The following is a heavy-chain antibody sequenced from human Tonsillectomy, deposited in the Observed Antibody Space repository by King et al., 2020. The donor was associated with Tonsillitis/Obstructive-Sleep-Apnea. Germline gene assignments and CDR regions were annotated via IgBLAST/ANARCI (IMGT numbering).Heavy chain of an antibody. D-gene: IGHD3-22*01. V-gene: IGHV5-51*03. CDR3: AGGEDTSAYYYRSFEY. Sequence: QLVQSGAEVKKPGESLKISCKGSGYSFTDYWIGWVRQMPGKGLEWMGIIYPGDSDTRYSPSFQGQVTISADTSISTAYLQWSSLKASDTAMYYCAGGEDTSAYYYRSFEYWGQGTLVTVSS. CDR1: GYSFTDYW. J-gene: IGHJ4*02. CDR2: IYPGDSDT.